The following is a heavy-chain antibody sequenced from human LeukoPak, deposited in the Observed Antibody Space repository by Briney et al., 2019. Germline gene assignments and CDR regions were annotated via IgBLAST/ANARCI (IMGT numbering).Heavy chain of an antibody. D-gene: IGHD3-22*01. Sequence: PSETLSLTCTVSGGSISSGGYYWSWIRQHPGKGLEWIGYIYYSGSTYYNPSLKSRVTISVDTSKNQFSLKLSSVTAADTAVYYCARGQRSSSGQPYYYYYGMDVWGQGTTVTVSS. V-gene: IGHV4-31*03. J-gene: IGHJ6*02. CDR2: IYYSGST. CDR3: ARGQRSSSGQPYYYYYGMDV. CDR1: GGSISSGGYY.